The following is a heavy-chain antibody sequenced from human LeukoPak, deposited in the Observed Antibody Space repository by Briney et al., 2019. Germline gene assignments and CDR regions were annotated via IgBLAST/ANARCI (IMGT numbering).Heavy chain of an antibody. D-gene: IGHD3-3*01. CDR3: ASQDYDFWSGQHDY. Sequence: SETLSPTCTVSGGSISSSSYYWGWIRQPPGKGLEWIGSIYYSGSTYYNPSLKSRVTISVDTSKNQFSLKLSSVTAADTAVYYCASQDYDFWSGQHDYWGQGTLVTVSS. J-gene: IGHJ4*02. CDR1: GGSISSSSYY. CDR2: IYYSGST. V-gene: IGHV4-39*01.